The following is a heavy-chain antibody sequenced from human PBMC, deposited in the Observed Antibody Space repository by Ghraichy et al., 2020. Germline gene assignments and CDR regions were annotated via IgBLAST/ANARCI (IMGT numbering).Heavy chain of an antibody. V-gene: IGHV4-39*01. CDR2: IYYSGST. J-gene: IGHJ4*02. CDR3: ARHGADYSNYYPVDY. CDR1: GGSISSSSYY. D-gene: IGHD4-11*01. Sequence: SETLSLTCTVSGGSISSSSYYWGWIRQPPEKGLEWIGSIYYSGSTYYNPSLKSRVTISVDTSKNQFPLKLSSVTAADTAVYYCARHGADYSNYYPVDYWGQGTLVTVSS.